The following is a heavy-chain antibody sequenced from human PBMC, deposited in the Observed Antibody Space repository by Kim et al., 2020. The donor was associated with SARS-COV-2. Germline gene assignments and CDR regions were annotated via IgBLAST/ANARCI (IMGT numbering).Heavy chain of an antibody. Sequence: GGSLRLSCAASGFTFSSYAMSWVRQAPGKGLEWVSAISGSGGSTYYADSVKGRFTISRDNSKNTLYLQMNSLRAEDTAVYYCAKDSGYCSGGSCYSVSDWYFDLWGRGTLVTVSS. CDR2: ISGSGGST. CDR3: AKDSGYCSGGSCYSVSDWYFDL. D-gene: IGHD2-15*01. V-gene: IGHV3-23*01. J-gene: IGHJ2*01. CDR1: GFTFSSYA.